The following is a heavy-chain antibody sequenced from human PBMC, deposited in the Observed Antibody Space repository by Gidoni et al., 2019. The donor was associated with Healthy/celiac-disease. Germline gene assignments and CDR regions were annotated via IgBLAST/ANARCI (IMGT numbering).Heavy chain of an antibody. CDR3: ARGRGGSGWLSGWFDP. V-gene: IGHV1-69*01. CDR1: GGTFSSYA. CDR2: IIPIFGTA. D-gene: IGHD6-19*01. Sequence: QVQLVQSGAEVKKPGSSVKFSCKGSGGTFSSYAISWVRQAPGQGLEWMGGIIPIFGTANYAQKFQGRVTITADESTSTAYMELSSLRSEDTAVYYCARGRGGSGWLSGWFDPWGQGTLVTVSS. J-gene: IGHJ5*02.